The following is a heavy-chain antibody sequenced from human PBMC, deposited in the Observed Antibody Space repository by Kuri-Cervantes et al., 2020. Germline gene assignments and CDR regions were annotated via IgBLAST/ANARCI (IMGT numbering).Heavy chain of an antibody. J-gene: IGHJ4*02. V-gene: IGHV3-48*04. D-gene: IGHD4-23*01. CDR1: GFTFSSYS. CDR2: ISSSSSTI. CDR3: AKDMDYGGNGCFDY. Sequence: GESLKISCAASGFTFSSYSMNWVRQAPGKGLEWISYISSSSSTIYYADSVKGRFTTPRDNAKNSLYLQMNSLRAEDTALYYCAKDMDYGGNGCFDYWGQGTLVTVSS.